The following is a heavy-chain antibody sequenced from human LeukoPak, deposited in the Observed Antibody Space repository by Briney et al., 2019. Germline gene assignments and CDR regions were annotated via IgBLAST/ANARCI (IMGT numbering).Heavy chain of an antibody. J-gene: IGHJ3*02. CDR1: GFTFSDYY. CDR3: AKDIWLGSIAAARSDAFDI. D-gene: IGHD6-13*01. V-gene: IGHV3-11*01. CDR2: ISSSGSTI. Sequence: GGSLRLSCAASGFTFSDYYISWIRQAPGKGLEWVSYISSSGSTIYYADSVKGRFTISRDNSKNTLYLQMNSLRAEDTAVYYCAKDIWLGSIAAARSDAFDIWGQGTMVTVSS.